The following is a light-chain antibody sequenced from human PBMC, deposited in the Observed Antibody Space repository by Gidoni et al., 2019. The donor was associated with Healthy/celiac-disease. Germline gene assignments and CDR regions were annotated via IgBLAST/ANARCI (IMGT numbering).Light chain of an antibody. V-gene: IGKV3-11*01. CDR1: QSVSIY. CDR3: QQRSNWPPLT. J-gene: IGKJ4*01. Sequence: EIVLTQSPATLSLSPGERATLSCRASQSVSIYLAWYQQKPGQAPRPLIYDASNRATGIPARFSGSGSGTDFTLTISSLEPEDFAVYYCQQRSNWPPLTFGGGTKVEIK. CDR2: DAS.